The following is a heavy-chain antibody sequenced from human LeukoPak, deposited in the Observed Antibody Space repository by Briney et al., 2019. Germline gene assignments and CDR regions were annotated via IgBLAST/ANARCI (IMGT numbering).Heavy chain of an antibody. V-gene: IGHV3-64*01. D-gene: IGHD2-21*01. CDR3: ARADLLGAFDI. CDR1: GFTFSSYA. Sequence: GGSLRLSCAASGFTFSSYAMHWVRQAPGKGLEYVSAISSNGGSTYYANSVKGRFTISRDNSKNTLYLQMGSLRAEDMAVYYCARADLLGAFDIWGQGTMVTVSS. CDR2: ISSNGGST. J-gene: IGHJ3*02.